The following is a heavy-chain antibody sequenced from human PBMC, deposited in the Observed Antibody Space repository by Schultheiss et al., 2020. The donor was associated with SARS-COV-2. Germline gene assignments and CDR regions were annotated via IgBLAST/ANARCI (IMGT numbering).Heavy chain of an antibody. V-gene: IGHV4-59*01. CDR3: ARDKRYSYGYGDDAFDI. CDR2: IYYSGST. D-gene: IGHD5-18*01. Sequence: SETLSLTCTVSGGSISSYYWSWIRQPPGKGLEWIGYIYYSGSTNYNPSLKSLVTISVDTSKNQFSLKLSSVTAADTAVYYSARDKRYSYGYGDDAFDIWGQGTMVTVSS. J-gene: IGHJ3*02. CDR1: GGSISSYY.